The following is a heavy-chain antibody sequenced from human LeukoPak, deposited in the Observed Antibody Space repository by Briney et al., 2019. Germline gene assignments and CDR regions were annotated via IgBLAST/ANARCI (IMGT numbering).Heavy chain of an antibody. CDR2: VYYSGST. CDR1: GGSISSSSYY. Sequence: SETLSLTCTVSGGSISSSSYYWGWIRQPPGKGLEWIGSVYYSGSTYYNPSLKSRVTISADTSRNQFSLKLSSVTAADTAVYYCATFRALLHYFDYWGQGTLVTVS. CDR3: ATFRALLHYFDY. J-gene: IGHJ4*02. V-gene: IGHV4-39*01.